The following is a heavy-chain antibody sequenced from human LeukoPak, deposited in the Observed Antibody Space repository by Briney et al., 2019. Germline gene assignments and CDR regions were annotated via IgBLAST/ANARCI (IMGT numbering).Heavy chain of an antibody. CDR1: RFTVSSNY. Sequence: GGSLRLSCAASRFTVSSNYMSWVRQAPGKGLEWVSVIYSGGSTYYADSVKGRFTISRDNSKNTLYLQMNSLRAEDTAVYYCAREAIGAFDIWGQGTMVTVSS. D-gene: IGHD2-21*01. CDR2: IYSGGST. CDR3: AREAIGAFDI. J-gene: IGHJ3*02. V-gene: IGHV3-66*01.